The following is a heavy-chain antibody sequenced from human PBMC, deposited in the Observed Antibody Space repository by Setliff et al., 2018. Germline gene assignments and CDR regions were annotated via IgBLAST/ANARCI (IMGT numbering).Heavy chain of an antibody. J-gene: IGHJ5*02. Sequence: SETLSLTCNVSGGSISSYSWSWIRQAPGRGLEWIGYIFHTGSTNYNPSLKSRVTMSVDTSNNRFSLKLTSVTAADTAVYYCARHPTGFPNWFDVWGQGTLVTVSS. CDR2: IFHTGST. D-gene: IGHD3-9*01. V-gene: IGHV4-59*08. CDR1: GGSISSYS. CDR3: ARHPTGFPNWFDV.